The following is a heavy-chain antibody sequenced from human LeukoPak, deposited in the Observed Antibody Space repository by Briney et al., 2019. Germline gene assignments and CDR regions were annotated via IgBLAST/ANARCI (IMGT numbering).Heavy chain of an antibody. V-gene: IGHV4-59*03. D-gene: IGHD4-11*01. CDR3: ARTTRVTPDGRAEYFED. Sequence: PSETLSLTCTVSGVSIRTYYWSWLRQPPGKGLEWIGYKSGAGRDPYNPSLKSRVTISVDASENQFSLSLRSVTAADTAMYYCARTTRVTPDGRAEYFEDWGQGTLVIVSS. CDR1: GVSIRTYY. CDR2: KSGAGRD. J-gene: IGHJ1*01.